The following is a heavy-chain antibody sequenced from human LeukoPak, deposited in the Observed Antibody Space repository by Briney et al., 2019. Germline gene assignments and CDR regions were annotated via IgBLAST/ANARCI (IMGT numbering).Heavy chain of an antibody. CDR1: GFTFSSYA. V-gene: IGHV3-23*01. CDR3: TQMATTFDY. J-gene: IGHJ4*02. CDR2: ISGSGGST. Sequence: GGSLRLSCAASGFTFSSYAMSWVRQAPGKGLEWVSAISGSGGSTYYADSVKGRFTISRDNATNSLYLQMNSLRAEDTALYYCTQMATTFDYCGQGTLVTVSS. D-gene: IGHD5-24*01.